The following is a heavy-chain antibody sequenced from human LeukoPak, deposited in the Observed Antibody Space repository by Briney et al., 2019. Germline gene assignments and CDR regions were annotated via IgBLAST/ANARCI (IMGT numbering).Heavy chain of an antibody. J-gene: IGHJ4*02. V-gene: IGHV3-30*04. CDR1: GFTFSSYA. CDR2: ISYDGSNK. Sequence: PGGSLRLSCAASGFTFSSYAMHWVRQAPGKGLEWVAVISYDGSNKYYADSVKGRFTISTDNSKNTLYLQMNSLRAEDTAVYYCARDRSYGSGSYSPTDYWGQGTLVTVSS. CDR3: ARDRSYGSGSYSPTDY. D-gene: IGHD3-10*01.